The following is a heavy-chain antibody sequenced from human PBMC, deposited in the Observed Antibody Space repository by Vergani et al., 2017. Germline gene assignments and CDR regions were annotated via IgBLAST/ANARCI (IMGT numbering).Heavy chain of an antibody. Sequence: QVQLQESGPGLVKPSETLSLTCTVSGYSISSYYWSWIRQPPGKGLEWIGYIYYSGSTNYNPSLKSRVTISVDTSKNPFSLKLSSVTAADTAVYYCARGAYSSSAFDYWGQGTLVTGSS. CDR2: IYYSGST. CDR3: ARGAYSSSAFDY. D-gene: IGHD6-6*01. CDR1: GYSISSYY. J-gene: IGHJ4*02. V-gene: IGHV4-59*01.